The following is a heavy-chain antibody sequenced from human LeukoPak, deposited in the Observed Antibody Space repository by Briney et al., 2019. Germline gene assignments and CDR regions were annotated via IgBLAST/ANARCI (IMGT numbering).Heavy chain of an antibody. CDR1: GFTFSSYW. Sequence: GGSLRLPCAASGFTFSSYWMHWVRQAPGKGLVWVSRINSDGSSTSYADSVKGRFTISRDNAKNTLYLQMNSLRAEDTAVYYCARSGSYYVWYFDLWGRGTLVTVS. D-gene: IGHD1-26*01. CDR3: ARSGSYYVWYFDL. V-gene: IGHV3-74*01. J-gene: IGHJ2*01. CDR2: INSDGSST.